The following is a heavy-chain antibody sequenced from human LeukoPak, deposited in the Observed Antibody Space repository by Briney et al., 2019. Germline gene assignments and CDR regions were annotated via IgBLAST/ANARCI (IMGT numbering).Heavy chain of an antibody. CDR2: INPNSGDT. D-gene: IGHD3-22*01. J-gene: IGHJ4*02. CDR1: GYTFTGYY. Sequence: ASVKVSCKASGYTFTGYYMHWVRQAPGQGLEWMGWINPNSGDTSYAQKFQGRVTMTRDTSISTAYMELSGLRSDDTAIFCSARDLLYSDSSSYSLDYWGQGTLVTVSS. CDR3: ARDLLYSDSSSYSLDY. V-gene: IGHV1-2*02.